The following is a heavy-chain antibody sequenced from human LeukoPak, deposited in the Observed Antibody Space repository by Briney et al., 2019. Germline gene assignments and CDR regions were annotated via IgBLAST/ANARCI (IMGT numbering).Heavy chain of an antibody. CDR1: EFTFSDYY. CDR2: ISSSGSTI. J-gene: IGHJ6*02. V-gene: IGHV3-11*01. D-gene: IGHD6-6*01. CDR3: AREGYSSSSPYYYYGMDV. Sequence: PGGSLRLSCAASEFTFSDYYMSWIRQAPGKGLEWVSYISSSGSTIYYADSVKGRFTISRDNAKNSLYLQMNSLRAEDTAVYYCAREGYSSSSPYYYYGMDVWGQGTTVTVSS.